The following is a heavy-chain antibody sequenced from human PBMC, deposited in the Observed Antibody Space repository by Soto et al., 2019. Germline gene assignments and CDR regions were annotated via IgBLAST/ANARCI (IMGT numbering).Heavy chain of an antibody. CDR3: ARGVWSRRYYDHARDG. J-gene: IGHJ6*01. D-gene: IGHD3-3*01. V-gene: IGHV4-30-2*01. CDR1: GGSVSIGDYL. CDR2: VSHIGST. Sequence: QLQLQESGSGLVKPSQTLSLTCAVSGGSVSIGDYLWTWIRQPAREGLEWIGYVSHIGSTYDNTSLNTRVTVSLDRSKKQYSLEITAVAAADSGVYFCARGVWSRRYYDHARDGWGHGTKVTVSS.